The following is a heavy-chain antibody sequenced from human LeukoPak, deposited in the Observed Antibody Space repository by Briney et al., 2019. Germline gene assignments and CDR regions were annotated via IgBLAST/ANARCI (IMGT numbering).Heavy chain of an antibody. CDR3: ARVTVGATADYFDS. J-gene: IGHJ4*02. V-gene: IGHV3-48*01. CDR1: GFTFTTYS. D-gene: IGHD1-26*01. CDR2: ISGGSGTT. Sequence: GGSLRLSCAASGFTFTTYSMNWVRQAPGKGLEWISYISGGSGTTYYADSVKGRFTISRDNARNSLYLQLNSLRAEDTAAYFCARVTVGATADYFDSWGQGTLVTVSS.